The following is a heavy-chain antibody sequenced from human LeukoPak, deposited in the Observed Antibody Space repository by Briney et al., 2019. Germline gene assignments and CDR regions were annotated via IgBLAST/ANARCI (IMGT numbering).Heavy chain of an antibody. Sequence: GGSLRLSCVASGFTFSSFRMHWVRQAPGKGLEYVSAITTDGGRTFYVNSVEGRFTVSRDNSKNTLYLQMGGLRTEDTAVYYCAREPAFGDLDYWGQGTVVTVSS. V-gene: IGHV3-64*01. J-gene: IGHJ4*02. CDR3: AREPAFGDLDY. D-gene: IGHD4-17*01. CDR1: GFTFSSFR. CDR2: ITTDGGRT.